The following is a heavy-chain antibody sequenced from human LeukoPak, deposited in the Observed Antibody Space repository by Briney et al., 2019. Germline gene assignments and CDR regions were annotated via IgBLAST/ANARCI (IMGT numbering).Heavy chain of an antibody. Sequence: GGSLRLSCAASGFTFSSYDMHWVRQATGKGLEWVSAIGTAGDTHYPGSVKGRFTISRENAKNSLYLQMNSLRAGDTAVYYCARGVRAYGDYGTVVWFDPWGQGTLVTVSS. CDR3: ARGVRAYGDYGTVVWFDP. D-gene: IGHD4-17*01. CDR1: GFTFSSYD. J-gene: IGHJ5*02. CDR2: IGTAGDT. V-gene: IGHV3-13*01.